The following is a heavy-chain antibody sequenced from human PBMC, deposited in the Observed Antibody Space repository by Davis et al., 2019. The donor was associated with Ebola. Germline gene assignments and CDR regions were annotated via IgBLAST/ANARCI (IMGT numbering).Heavy chain of an antibody. CDR1: GFTFSSYW. Sequence: GESLKISCAASGFTFSSYWMHWVRQAPGKGLVWVSRIYSDGSSTTYADSVKGRFTISRDNAKNSLYLQMNNLRAEDTAVYYCTKDKDSTEWGQGALVTVSS. J-gene: IGHJ4*02. CDR3: TKDKDSTE. V-gene: IGHV3-74*01. CDR2: IYSDGSST. D-gene: IGHD2-15*01.